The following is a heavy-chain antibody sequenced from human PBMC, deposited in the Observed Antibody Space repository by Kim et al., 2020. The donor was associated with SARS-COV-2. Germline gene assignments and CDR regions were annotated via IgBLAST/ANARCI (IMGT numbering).Heavy chain of an antibody. Sequence: GGSLRLSCEASGFTFSNYAMSWVRQTAGKGLEWVAGISGGGKTFYADPVKGRFSISRDNSKNTLYLQMNSLRGEDTARYYCARRDVSDTTNFAPLFAYWG. CDR1: GFTFSNYA. J-gene: IGHJ4*01. CDR2: ISGGGKT. D-gene: IGHD2-8*01. CDR3: ARRDVSDTTNFAPLFAY. V-gene: IGHV3-23*01.